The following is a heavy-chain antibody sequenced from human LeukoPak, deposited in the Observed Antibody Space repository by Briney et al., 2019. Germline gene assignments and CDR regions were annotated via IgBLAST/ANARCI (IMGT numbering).Heavy chain of an antibody. Sequence: GASVKVSCKASGYTFTSYDINWVRQATGQGLEWMGWISAYNGNTNYAQKLQGRVTMTTDTSTSTAYMELRSLRSDDTAVYYCARDGLPTSGNWFDPWGQGTLVTVSS. J-gene: IGHJ5*02. CDR1: GYTFTSYD. D-gene: IGHD5-18*01. V-gene: IGHV1-18*01. CDR3: ARDGLPTSGNWFDP. CDR2: ISAYNGNT.